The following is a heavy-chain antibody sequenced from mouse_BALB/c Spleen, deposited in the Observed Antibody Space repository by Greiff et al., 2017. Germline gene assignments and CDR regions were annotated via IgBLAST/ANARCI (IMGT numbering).Heavy chain of an antibody. CDR1: GFTFSSFG. D-gene: IGHD1-1*01. Sequence: EVQRVESGGGLVQPGGSRKLSCAASGFTFSSFGMHWVRQAPEKGLEWVAYISSGSSTIYYADTVKGRFTISRDNPKNTLFLQMTSLRSEDTAMYYCARYYDYCDYWGQGATLTVSS. J-gene: IGHJ2*01. V-gene: IGHV5-17*02. CDR3: ARYYDYCDY. CDR2: ISSGSSTI.